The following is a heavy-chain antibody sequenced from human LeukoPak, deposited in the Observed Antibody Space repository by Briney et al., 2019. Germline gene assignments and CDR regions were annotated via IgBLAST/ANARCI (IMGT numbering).Heavy chain of an antibody. CDR2: INHCGST. CDR3: ARGRPTFSQKAVAGKYFDY. CDR1: GGSFSGYY. Sequence: SETLSLTCAVYGGSFSGYYWSWIRQPPGKGLEWIGEINHCGSTNYNPSLKSRVTISVDTSKNQFSLKLSSVTAADTAVYYCARGRPTFSQKAVAGKYFDYWGQGTLVTVSS. D-gene: IGHD6-19*01. J-gene: IGHJ4*02. V-gene: IGHV4-34*01.